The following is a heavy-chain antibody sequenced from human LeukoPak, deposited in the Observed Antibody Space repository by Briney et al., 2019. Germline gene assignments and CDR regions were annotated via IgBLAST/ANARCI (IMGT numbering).Heavy chain of an antibody. D-gene: IGHD2-2*01. CDR1: GGSFSGYY. Sequence: SETLSLTCAVYGGSFSGYYWTWIRQPPGKGLEWIGEISHGGNTNYNPSLESRVTISIDTSKSQFSLNLTSVTAADTAAYFCARRYCSATSCSYGFDFWDRGTMVTVSS. CDR2: ISHGGNT. V-gene: IGHV4-34*01. J-gene: IGHJ3*01. CDR3: ARRYCSATSCSYGFDF.